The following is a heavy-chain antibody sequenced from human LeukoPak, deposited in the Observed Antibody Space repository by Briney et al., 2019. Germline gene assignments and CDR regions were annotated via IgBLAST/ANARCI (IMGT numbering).Heavy chain of an antibody. CDR3: ARRATGNGSGSYYVDY. V-gene: IGHV4-39*01. CDR1: GGPISSSSYY. CDR2: IYYSGST. J-gene: IGHJ4*02. D-gene: IGHD3-10*01. Sequence: SETLSLTCTVSGGPISSSSYYWGWIRQPPGKGLEWIGSIYYSGSTYYNPSLKSRVTISVDTSKNQFSLKLTSVTAADTALYYCARRATGNGSGSYYVDYWGQGTLVTVSS.